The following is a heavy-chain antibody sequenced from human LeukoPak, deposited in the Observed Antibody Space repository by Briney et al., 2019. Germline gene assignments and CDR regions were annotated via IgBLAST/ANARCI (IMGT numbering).Heavy chain of an antibody. CDR3: AKDADYDFWSGYSMGDWFDP. Sequence: PGGSLRLSCAASGFTFSSYAMSWVRQAPGKGLEWVSAISGSGGSTYYADSVKGRFTISRDNSKNTLYLQMNSLRAEDTAVYYCAKDADYDFWSGYSMGDWFDPWGQGTLVTVSS. D-gene: IGHD3-3*01. J-gene: IGHJ5*02. CDR1: GFTFSSYA. CDR2: ISGSGGST. V-gene: IGHV3-23*01.